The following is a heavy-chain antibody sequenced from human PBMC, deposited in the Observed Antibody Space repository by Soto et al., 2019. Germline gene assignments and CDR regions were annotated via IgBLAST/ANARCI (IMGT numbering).Heavy chain of an antibody. Sequence: EVQLVESGGGLVKPGGSLRLSCAASGFTFSNAWMSWVRQAPGKGLEWVGRIKSKTDGGTTDYAAPVKGRFTISRDDLKNTLYLQMNSLKTEDTAVYYCTTTAGYGGNSGYFDLWGRGTLVTVSS. D-gene: IGHD4-17*01. CDR3: TTTAGYGGNSGYFDL. V-gene: IGHV3-15*01. J-gene: IGHJ2*01. CDR1: GFTFSNAW. CDR2: IKSKTDGGTT.